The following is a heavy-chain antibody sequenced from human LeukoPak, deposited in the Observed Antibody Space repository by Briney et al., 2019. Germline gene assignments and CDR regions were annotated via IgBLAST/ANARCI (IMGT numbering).Heavy chain of an antibody. J-gene: IGHJ3*02. CDR3: ARYYYDSSGYLDAFDI. Sequence: SETLSLTCTVSGYSISSGYYWGWIRQPPGKGLECIGTMYHSGSTFYNPSLKSRVTISVDTSKNQFSLKLSSVTAADTAVYYCARYYYDSSGYLDAFDIWGQGTMVTVSS. CDR1: GYSISSGYY. CDR2: MYHSGST. D-gene: IGHD3-22*01. V-gene: IGHV4-38-2*02.